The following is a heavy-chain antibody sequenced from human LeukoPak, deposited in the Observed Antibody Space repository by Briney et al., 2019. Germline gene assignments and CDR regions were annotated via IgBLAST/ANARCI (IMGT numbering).Heavy chain of an antibody. CDR3: ARGGAGSPGGYFDY. Sequence: PSETLSLTCAVYGGSFSGYYWSWIRQPPGKGLEWIGEINHSGSTNYYPSLKSRVSISVDTSKNHFSLKLSSVTAADTAVYYCARGGAGSPGGYFDYWGQATLVTVSS. CDR2: INHSGST. V-gene: IGHV4-34*01. CDR1: GGSFSGYY. J-gene: IGHJ4*01. D-gene: IGHD3-10*01.